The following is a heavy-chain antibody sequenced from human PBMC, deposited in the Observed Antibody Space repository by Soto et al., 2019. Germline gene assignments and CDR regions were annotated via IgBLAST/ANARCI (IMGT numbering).Heavy chain of an antibody. CDR1: GGSISSSSYY. D-gene: IGHD3-10*01. Sequence: SETLSLTCTVSGGSISSSSYYWGWIRQPPGKGLEWIGIIYYSGSTYYNPSLKSRVTISVDTSKNQFSLNLSSVTAADTAVYYCARRVKGWFGESSKEPKKNWFDPWGQGTLVTVSS. CDR3: ARRVKGWFGESSKEPKKNWFDP. V-gene: IGHV4-39*01. J-gene: IGHJ5*02. CDR2: IYYSGST.